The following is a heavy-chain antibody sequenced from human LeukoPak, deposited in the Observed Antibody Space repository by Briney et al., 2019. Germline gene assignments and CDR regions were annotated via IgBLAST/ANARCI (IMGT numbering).Heavy chain of an antibody. D-gene: IGHD2-2*01. J-gene: IGHJ4*02. CDR2: ISYDGSNK. CDR1: GFTFSSYG. Sequence: GGSLRLSCAASGFTFSSYGMHWVRQAPGKGLEWVAVISYDGSNKYYADSVKGRFTISRDNSKNTLYLQMNSLRAEDTAVYYCARFGGEFDIVVVPAAWQLDYWGQGTLVTVSS. CDR3: ARFGGEFDIVVVPAAWQLDY. V-gene: IGHV3-30*03.